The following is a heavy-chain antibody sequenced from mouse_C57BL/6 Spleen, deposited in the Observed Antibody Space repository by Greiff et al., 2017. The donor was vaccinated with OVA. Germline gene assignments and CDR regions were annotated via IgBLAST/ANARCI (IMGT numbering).Heavy chain of an antibody. CDR1: GFSLTSYG. CDR2: IWSGGST. V-gene: IGHV2-2*01. J-gene: IGHJ3*01. CDR3: ARSYYGSNWFAY. D-gene: IGHD1-1*01. Sequence: VQLQQSGPGLVQPSQSLSITCTVSGFSLTSYGVHWVLQSPGKGLEWLGVIWSGGSTDYNAAFISRLSISKDNSKSQVFFKMNSLQADDTAIYYCARSYYGSNWFAYWGQGTLVTVSA.